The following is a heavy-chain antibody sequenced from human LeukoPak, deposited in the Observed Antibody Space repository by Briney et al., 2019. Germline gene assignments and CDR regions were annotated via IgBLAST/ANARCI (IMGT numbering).Heavy chain of an antibody. Sequence: SQTLSLTCAVNGGSFSGYFWSWIRQPPGKGLQWIGYVSYTGSTNHTGSTNYNPSLKSRVNISVDTSNNQFSLKLSSLTAADTAVYFCARNRVATIYGKFDYWGQGTLVTVSS. D-gene: IGHD5-12*01. CDR2: VSYTGSTNHTGST. V-gene: IGHV4-59*01. CDR1: GGSFSGYF. CDR3: ARNRVATIYGKFDY. J-gene: IGHJ4*02.